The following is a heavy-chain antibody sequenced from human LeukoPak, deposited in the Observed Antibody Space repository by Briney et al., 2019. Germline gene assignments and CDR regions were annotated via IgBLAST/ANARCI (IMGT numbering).Heavy chain of an antibody. J-gene: IGHJ4*02. Sequence: SETLSLTCGVYGGSFSGYYWSWIRQPPGKGLEWIGEINPRGSTNYNPSLKSGGTLSADTSKNQFSLTLNSVTAADTAVYYCARRRLGYYFDYWGQGTLVTVSS. CDR1: GGSFSGYY. CDR3: ARRRLGYYFDY. D-gene: IGHD5-24*01. V-gene: IGHV4-34*01. CDR2: INPRGST.